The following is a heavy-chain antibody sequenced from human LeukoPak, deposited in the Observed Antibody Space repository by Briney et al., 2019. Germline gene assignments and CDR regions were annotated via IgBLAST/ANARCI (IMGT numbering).Heavy chain of an antibody. CDR3: ARLLYYYDSSIYQRYFDY. D-gene: IGHD3-22*01. J-gene: IGHJ4*02. Sequence: GGSLRLSCAASGFTFSSYVMNWVRQAPGKGLEWVSAICGSGVSTCYAASVKGRFTISRDNSKNTLYLHMNSLRAEDTAIYFCARLLYYYDSSIYQRYFDYWGQGTLVTVSS. CDR1: GFTFSSYV. V-gene: IGHV3-23*01. CDR2: ICGSGVST.